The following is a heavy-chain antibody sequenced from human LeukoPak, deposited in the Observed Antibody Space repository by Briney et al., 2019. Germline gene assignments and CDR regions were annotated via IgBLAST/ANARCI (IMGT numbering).Heavy chain of an antibody. D-gene: IGHD6-13*01. CDR3: AKDSIVRQQLHVG. V-gene: IGHV3-23*01. Sequence: AGGSLRLSCAASGFTFSSYAMSWVRQAPGKGLEWVSAISGSAGSTYYADSVKGRFTISRDNSKNTLYLQMNSLRAEDTAVYYCAKDSIVRQQLHVGWGQGTLVTVSS. CDR1: GFTFSSYA. J-gene: IGHJ4*02. CDR2: ISGSAGST.